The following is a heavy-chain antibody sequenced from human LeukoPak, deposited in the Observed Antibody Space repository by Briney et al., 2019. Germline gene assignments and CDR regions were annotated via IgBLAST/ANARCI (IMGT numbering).Heavy chain of an antibody. Sequence: SETLSLTCTVSGGSISSYYWIWIRQPPGKGLEWVGYIYYSGSTNYNPSLKSRVTISVDTSKNQFSLKLSSVTAADTAVYYCARQRSSGYYYMSDAFDIWGQGTMVTVSS. CDR1: GGSISSYY. J-gene: IGHJ3*02. V-gene: IGHV4-59*08. D-gene: IGHD3-22*01. CDR2: IYYSGST. CDR3: ARQRSSGYYYMSDAFDI.